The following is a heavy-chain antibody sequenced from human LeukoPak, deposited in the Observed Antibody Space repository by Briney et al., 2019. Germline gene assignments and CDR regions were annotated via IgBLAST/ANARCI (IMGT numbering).Heavy chain of an antibody. V-gene: IGHV4-34*01. Sequence: SETLSLTCAVYGGSFSGYYWSWIRQPPGKGLEWIGEINHSGSTNYNPSLKSRVTISVDTSKNQFPLKLSSVTAADTAVYYCARIDSSDYYYSLLGFDYWGQGTLVTVSS. D-gene: IGHD3-22*01. J-gene: IGHJ4*02. CDR1: GGSFSGYY. CDR2: INHSGST. CDR3: ARIDSSDYYYSLLGFDY.